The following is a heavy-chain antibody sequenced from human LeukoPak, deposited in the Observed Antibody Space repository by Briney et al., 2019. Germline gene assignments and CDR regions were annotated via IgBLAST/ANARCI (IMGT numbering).Heavy chain of an antibody. CDR2: INHSGST. CDR1: GGSFSGYY. J-gene: IGHJ5*02. Sequence: PSETLSLTCAVYGGSFSGYYWSWIRQPPGKGLEWIGEINHSGSTNYNPSLKGRVTISVDTSKNQFSLKLSSVTAADTAVYYCARGIASDWFDPWGQGTLVTVSS. V-gene: IGHV4-34*01. CDR3: ARGIASDWFDP.